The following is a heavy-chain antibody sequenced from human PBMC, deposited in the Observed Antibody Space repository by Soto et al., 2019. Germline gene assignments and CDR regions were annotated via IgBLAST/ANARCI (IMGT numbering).Heavy chain of an antibody. D-gene: IGHD2-2*01. CDR3: ARAGDIVVVPAAVFRDGMDV. Sequence: PSETLSLTCTVPGGSISSYYWSWIRQPPGKGLEWIGYIYYSGSTNYNPSLKSRVTISVDTSKNQFSLKLSSVTAADTAVYYCARAGDIVVVPAAVFRDGMDVWGQGTTVTVSS. CDR1: GGSISSYY. V-gene: IGHV4-59*01. CDR2: IYYSGST. J-gene: IGHJ6*02.